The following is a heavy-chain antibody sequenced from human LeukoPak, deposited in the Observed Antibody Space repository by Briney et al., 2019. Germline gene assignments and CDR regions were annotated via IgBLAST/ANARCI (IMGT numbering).Heavy chain of an antibody. V-gene: IGHV1-18*04. D-gene: IGHD3-9*01. CDR2: ISAYNGDT. CDR1: GYTFTSYG. CDR3: AREFHVPYYDILTGYYNYWFDP. Sequence: ASVKVSCKASGYTFTSYGISWVRQAPGQGLEWMGWISAYNGDTNYAQKLQGRATMTTDTSTSTAYMELRSLRSDDTAVYYCAREFHVPYYDILTGYYNYWFDPWGQGTLVTVSS. J-gene: IGHJ5*02.